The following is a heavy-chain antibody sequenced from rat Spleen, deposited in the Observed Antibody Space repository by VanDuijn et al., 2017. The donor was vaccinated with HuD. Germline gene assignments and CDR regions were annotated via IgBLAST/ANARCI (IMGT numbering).Heavy chain of an antibody. CDR3: ASYNSGFMDA. V-gene: IGHV5-22*01. Sequence: EVQLVESGGGLVRPGRSMKLSCAASGFTFSDYYMAWVRQAPKKGLEWVASISYEGSSTYSGDSVKGRFTISRHDAKSTLYLQMDSLRSEDTATYYCASYNSGFMDAWGQGVMVTVSS. CDR1: GFTFSDYY. CDR2: ISYEGSST. D-gene: IGHD4-3*01. J-gene: IGHJ2*01.